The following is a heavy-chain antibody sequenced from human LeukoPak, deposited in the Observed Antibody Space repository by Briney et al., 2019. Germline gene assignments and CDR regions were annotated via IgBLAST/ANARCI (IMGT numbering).Heavy chain of an antibody. J-gene: IGHJ4*02. Sequence: GGSLRLSCAASGFTFSSYWMSWVRQSPGKGLEWVANIKQDGGEMYYVDSVKGRFTIFRDNAKNALYLQMNNLRDDDAAVYYCARNKIGGATYFDYWGQGTLVTVSS. V-gene: IGHV3-7*01. D-gene: IGHD1-26*01. CDR3: ARNKIGGATYFDY. CDR1: GFTFSSYW. CDR2: IKQDGGEM.